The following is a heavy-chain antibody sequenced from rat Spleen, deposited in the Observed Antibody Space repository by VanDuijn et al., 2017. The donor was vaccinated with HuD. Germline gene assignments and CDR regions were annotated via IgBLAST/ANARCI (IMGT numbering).Heavy chain of an antibody. D-gene: IGHD1-11*01. CDR2: ISYDGSST. CDR3: ARPSLLRRVSDY. V-gene: IGHV5-29*01. Sequence: EVQLVESDGGLVQPGRSLKLSCAASGFTFSDYYMAWVRQAPTKGLEWVATISYDGSSTYYRDSVKGRFTISRDNAKSTLYLQMDSLRSEDTATYYCARPSLLRRVSDYWGQGVMVTVSS. J-gene: IGHJ2*01. CDR1: GFTFSDYY.